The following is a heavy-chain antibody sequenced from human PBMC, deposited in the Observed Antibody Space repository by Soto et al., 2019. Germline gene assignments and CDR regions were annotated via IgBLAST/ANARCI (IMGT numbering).Heavy chain of an antibody. V-gene: IGHV4-31*03. CDR2: IYYSGST. CDR1: SCSISSGGYY. Sequence: SETLSLTCPVSSCSISSGGYYWNWIRQDPGKGLEWIGYIYYSGSTYYNPSLKSRVTISVDTSKNQFSLKLSSVTAADTAVYYCARVLESYGDSDGYFYXHXDVWGKGTTVT. CDR3: ARVLESYGDSDGYFYXHXDV. D-gene: IGHD4-17*01. J-gene: IGHJ6*03.